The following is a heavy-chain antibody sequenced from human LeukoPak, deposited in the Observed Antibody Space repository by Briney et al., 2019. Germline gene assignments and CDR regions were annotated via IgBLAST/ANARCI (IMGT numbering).Heavy chain of an antibody. V-gene: IGHV3-33*01. Sequence: GGSLRLSCAASGFTFSSYGMHWVRQAPGKGLEWVAVIWYDGSNKYYADSVKGRFTISRDNSKNTLYLQMNSLRAEDTAVYYCARLSSGYYHDAFDIWGQGTLATVSS. J-gene: IGHJ3*02. CDR1: GFTFSSYG. CDR3: ARLSSGYYHDAFDI. CDR2: IWYDGSNK. D-gene: IGHD3-22*01.